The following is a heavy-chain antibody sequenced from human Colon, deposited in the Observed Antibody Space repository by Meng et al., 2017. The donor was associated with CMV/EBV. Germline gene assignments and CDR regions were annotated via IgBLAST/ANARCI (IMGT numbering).Heavy chain of an antibody. V-gene: IGHV4-61*01. J-gene: IGHJ4*02. CDR3: ALRFIASTTWCEADY. CDR1: GGSVSSGSYY. CDR2: ILSSGST. Sequence: SETLSLTCTVSGGSVSSGSYYWSWFRQPPGKGLEWIGYILSSGSTNYSPSLKSRVTISGDTPKDQFSLKLNSVTNADTAVYYCALRFIASTTWCEADYWGPGTLVTVSS. D-gene: IGHD2-21*01.